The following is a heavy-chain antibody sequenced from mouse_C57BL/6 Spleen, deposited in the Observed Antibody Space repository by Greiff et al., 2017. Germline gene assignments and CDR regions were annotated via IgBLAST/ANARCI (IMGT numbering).Heavy chain of an antibody. D-gene: IGHD2-2*01. Sequence: VQLQQSGPELVKPGASVKISCKASGYSFTGYYMNWVKQSPEKSLEWIGEINPSTGGTTYNQKFKAKATLTVDKSSSTAYMQLKSLTSEDSAVYYCARKDGYDGGRDDWGQGTSVTVSS. V-gene: IGHV1-42*01. CDR1: GYSFTGYY. CDR3: ARKDGYDGGRDD. CDR2: INPSTGGT. J-gene: IGHJ4*01.